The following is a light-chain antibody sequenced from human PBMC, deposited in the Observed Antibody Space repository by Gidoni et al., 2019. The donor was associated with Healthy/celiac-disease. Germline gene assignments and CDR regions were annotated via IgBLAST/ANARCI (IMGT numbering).Light chain of an antibody. CDR1: QGISSW. CDR2: AAS. J-gene: IGKJ1*01. Sequence: DSQMTKSPSSVSASVGDRVTITCRASQGISSWLAWYQQKPGKAPKLLIYAASSLQRGVPSRFCGSVSGTAFTLTISRLQPESFATYYCPQANSFPWTFGQGTKVEIK. CDR3: PQANSFPWT. V-gene: IGKV1-12*01.